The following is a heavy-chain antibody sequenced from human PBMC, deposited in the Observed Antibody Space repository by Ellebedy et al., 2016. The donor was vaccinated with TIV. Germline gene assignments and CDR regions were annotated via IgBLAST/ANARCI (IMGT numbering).Heavy chain of an antibody. CDR3: AKVLAGWNDKGYNWFDP. Sequence: GGSLRLSXAASGFTFSSYAMSWVRQAPGKGLEWVSAISGSGGSTYYADSVKGRFTISRDNSKNTLYLQMNSLRAEDTAVYYCAKVLAGWNDKGYNWFDPWGQGTLVTVSS. V-gene: IGHV3-23*01. D-gene: IGHD1-1*01. CDR1: GFTFSSYA. CDR2: ISGSGGST. J-gene: IGHJ5*02.